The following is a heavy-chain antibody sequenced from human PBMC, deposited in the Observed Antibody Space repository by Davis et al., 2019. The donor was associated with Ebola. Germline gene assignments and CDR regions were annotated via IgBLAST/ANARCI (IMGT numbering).Heavy chain of an antibody. CDR3: ARGRRIAVAGTDY. CDR1: GYTFTNYD. Sequence: ASVKVSCKASGYTFTNYDIMWVRQATGEGLESLGWMNPNSGNTGYAQKFQGRVTMTRNTSISTAYMELSSLRSEDPAVYYCARGRRIAVAGTDYWGQGTLVTVSS. J-gene: IGHJ4*02. V-gene: IGHV1-8*01. D-gene: IGHD6-19*01. CDR2: MNPNSGNT.